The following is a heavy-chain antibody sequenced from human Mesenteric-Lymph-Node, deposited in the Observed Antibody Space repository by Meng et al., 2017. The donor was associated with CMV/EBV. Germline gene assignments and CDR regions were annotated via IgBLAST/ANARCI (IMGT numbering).Heavy chain of an antibody. CDR3: ARGDSSGWRNWFDP. CDR1: GGSISSSNW. Sequence: VSGGSISSSNWWSWVRQPQGKGLEWIGEIYHSGSTNYNPSLKSRVTISVDKSKNQFSLKLSSVTAADTAVYYCARGDSSGWRNWFDPWGQGTLVTVSS. J-gene: IGHJ5*02. D-gene: IGHD6-19*01. V-gene: IGHV4-4*02. CDR2: IYHSGST.